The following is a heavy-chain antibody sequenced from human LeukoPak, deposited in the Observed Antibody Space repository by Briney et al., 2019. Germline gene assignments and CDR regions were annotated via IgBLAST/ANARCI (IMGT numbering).Heavy chain of an antibody. CDR3: ARDLSSTSNWELDY. J-gene: IGHJ4*02. Sequence: EASVKVSCKASGGTFSSYAISWVRQAPGQGLEWMGRINSNSGVTEYTQKFQGRVTMTRDTSITTVYMELSSLTSDDTAVYYCARDLSSTSNWELDYWGQGTLVTVSS. CDR1: GGTFSSYA. D-gene: IGHD7-27*01. V-gene: IGHV1-2*06. CDR2: INSNSGVT.